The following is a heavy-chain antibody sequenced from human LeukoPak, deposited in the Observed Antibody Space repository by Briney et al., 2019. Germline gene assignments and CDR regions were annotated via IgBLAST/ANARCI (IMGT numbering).Heavy chain of an antibody. D-gene: IGHD3-3*01. V-gene: IGHV3-21*01. Sequence: GGSLRLSCAASEFTFSSYNMNWVRQAPGKGLEWVSSISSSSKYIYYADSVKGRFTISRDNAKNSLYLQMNSLRAEDTAVYYCAREPFWSGYFSNLHFDYWGRGTLVTVSS. CDR1: EFTFSSYN. CDR2: ISSSSKYI. J-gene: IGHJ4*02. CDR3: AREPFWSGYFSNLHFDY.